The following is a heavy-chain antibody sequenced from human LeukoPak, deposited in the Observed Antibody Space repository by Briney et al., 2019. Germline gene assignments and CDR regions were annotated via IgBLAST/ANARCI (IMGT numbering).Heavy chain of an antibody. Sequence: PGGSLRLSCEASGFTFSTYPMHWVRQAPDKGLEWVAMISYHGSNGYYADSVKGRFTISRDNSKNTLYLQMNNPRVEDTAIYYCARVHDTTGYYHYFDSWGQGTLVTVSS. D-gene: IGHD3-9*01. V-gene: IGHV3-30*04. J-gene: IGHJ4*02. CDR3: ARVHDTTGYYHYFDS. CDR2: ISYHGSNG. CDR1: GFTFSTYP.